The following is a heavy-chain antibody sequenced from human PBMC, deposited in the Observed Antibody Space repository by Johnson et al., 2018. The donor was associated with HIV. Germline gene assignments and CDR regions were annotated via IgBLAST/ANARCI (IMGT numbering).Heavy chain of an antibody. J-gene: IGHJ3*02. CDR1: GFTFSSYA. CDR3: ARAEQLAGGAFDI. CDR2: ISYDGSNK. V-gene: IGHV3-30*04. Sequence: QVQLVESGGGVVQPWRSLRLSCAASGFTFSSYAMHWVRQAPGKGLEWVAVISYDGSNKYYADSVKGRFTISRDNSKNTLYLQMNSLRAEDTAVYYCARAEQLAGGAFDIWGQGTMVTVSS. D-gene: IGHD6-6*01.